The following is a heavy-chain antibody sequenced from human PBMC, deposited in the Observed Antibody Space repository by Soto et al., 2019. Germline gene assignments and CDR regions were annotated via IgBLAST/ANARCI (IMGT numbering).Heavy chain of an antibody. CDR1: GYTFTNFY. D-gene: IGHD3-16*02. Sequence: QVQLVQSGAGVKKPGASVKVSCEASGYTFTNFYVHWVRQAPGQGLEWMGVINPSGGSTTYAQKFQGRVSMTRDTSTTPVYMEMSSLRSEDTAVYYCARSGFVSSGFDIWGQGTMVIVSS. V-gene: IGHV1-46*01. J-gene: IGHJ3*02. CDR2: INPSGGST. CDR3: ARSGFVSSGFDI.